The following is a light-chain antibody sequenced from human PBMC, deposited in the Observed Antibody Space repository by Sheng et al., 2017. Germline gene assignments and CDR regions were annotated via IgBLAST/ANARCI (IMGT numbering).Light chain of an antibody. CDR2: DAS. Sequence: AIRMTQSPSSFSASTGDRVTITCRASQGISSYLAWYQQKPGKAPQLLIYDASNLETGVPSKFSGSGSGTVFTFTISSLQPEDVATYFCQQGLTFGAGTKVEIK. J-gene: IGKJ4*01. V-gene: IGKV1-8*01. CDR3: QQGLT. CDR1: QGISSY.